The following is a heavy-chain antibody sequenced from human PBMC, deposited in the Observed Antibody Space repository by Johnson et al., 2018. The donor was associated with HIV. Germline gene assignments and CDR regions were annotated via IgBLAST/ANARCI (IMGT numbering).Heavy chain of an antibody. V-gene: IGHV3-9*01. J-gene: IGHJ3*02. Sequence: QLVESGGGVVQPGRSLRLSCAASGFTFSSYAMHWVRQAPGKGLEWVSGISWNSGSIGYADSVKGRFTISRDNAKNSLYLQMNSLRAEDTALYYCAKDLRSVNLDAFDIWGQGTMVTVSS. CDR3: AKDLRSVNLDAFDI. D-gene: IGHD2-15*01. CDR2: ISWNSGSI. CDR1: GFTFSSYA.